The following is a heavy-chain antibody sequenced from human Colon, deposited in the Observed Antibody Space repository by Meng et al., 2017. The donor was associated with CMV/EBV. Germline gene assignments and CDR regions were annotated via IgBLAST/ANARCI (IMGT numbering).Heavy chain of an antibody. V-gene: IGHV4-39*01. J-gene: IGHJ4*02. Sequence: GSLRLSCTVSGGSINNSSHFWGWIRQPPTKGLEWIGSVYYTGSTYYNPSLKSRVTISVDTSKNQFSLKVTSVTAADTAVFYCARRLGYEFDSWGQGTLVTVPS. D-gene: IGHD5-12*01. CDR1: GGSINNSSHF. CDR2: VYYTGST. CDR3: ARRLGYEFDS.